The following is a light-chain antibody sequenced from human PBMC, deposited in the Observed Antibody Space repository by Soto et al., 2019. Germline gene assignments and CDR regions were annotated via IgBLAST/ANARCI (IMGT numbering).Light chain of an antibody. V-gene: IGLV2-23*02. CDR3: CSFGGRSTDV. J-gene: IGLJ1*01. CDR1: SSDVGSYNL. CDR2: EVS. Sequence: QSALTQPASVSGSPGQSITISCTGTSSDVGSYNLVSWYQQHPGKAPKLMIYEVSKRPSGVSNRLSGSKSGNTASLRISGPRVGGQSDYFSCSFGGRSTDVCGIGTNDPAL.